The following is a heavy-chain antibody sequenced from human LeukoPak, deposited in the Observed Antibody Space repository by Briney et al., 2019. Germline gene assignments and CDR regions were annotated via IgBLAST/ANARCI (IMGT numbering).Heavy chain of an antibody. CDR3: ATGSVYYYDSSGYYFDY. Sequence: SETLSLTCTVSGGSISSYYWSWIRQPPGKGLEWVGYIYYSGSTNYNPALKSLVTISVDSSNNQFSLKLSSVTAADTAVYYCATGSVYYYDSSGYYFDYWGQGTLVTVSS. D-gene: IGHD3-22*01. CDR1: GGSISSYY. V-gene: IGHV4-59*01. J-gene: IGHJ4*02. CDR2: IYYSGST.